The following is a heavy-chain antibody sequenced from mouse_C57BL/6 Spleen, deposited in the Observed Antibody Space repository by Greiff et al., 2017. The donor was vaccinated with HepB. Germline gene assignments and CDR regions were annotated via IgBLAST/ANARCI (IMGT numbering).Heavy chain of an antibody. CDR3: ARGGHFDY. V-gene: IGHV3-6*01. CDR1: GYSITSGYY. Sequence: EVQLVESGPGLVKPSQSLSLTCSVTGYSITSGYYWNWIRQFPGNKLEWMGYISYDGSNNYNPSLKNRISITRDTSKNQFFLKLNSVTTEDTATYYCARGGHFDYWGQGTTLTVSS. J-gene: IGHJ2*01. CDR2: ISYDGSN.